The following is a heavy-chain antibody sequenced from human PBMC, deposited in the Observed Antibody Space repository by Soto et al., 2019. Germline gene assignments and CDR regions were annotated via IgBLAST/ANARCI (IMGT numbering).Heavy chain of an antibody. CDR3: AKDYGDWTGLYYYGMDV. Sequence: AGSLRLSCAASGFTFSSYGMHWVRQAPGKGLEWVAVIWYNRSDKKYADSVKGRFTISRDNSEKTLYLQMDSLRAEDTAVYYCAKDYGDWTGLYYYGMDVWGQGTTVTGS. CDR1: GFTFSSYG. J-gene: IGHJ6*02. V-gene: IGHV3-33*06. CDR2: IWYNRSDK. D-gene: IGHD4-17*01.